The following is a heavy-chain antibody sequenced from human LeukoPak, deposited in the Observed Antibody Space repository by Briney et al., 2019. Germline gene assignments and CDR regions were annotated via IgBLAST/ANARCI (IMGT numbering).Heavy chain of an antibody. J-gene: IGHJ4*02. V-gene: IGHV1-46*01. Sequence: ASVTVSCKASGYTFTSYYMHWVRQAPGQGLEWTGIINPSGGSTSYAQKFQGRVTMTRDTSTSTVYMELSSLRSEDTAVYYCARGRLRLGELSFQDFDYWGQGTLVTVSS. CDR2: INPSGGST. CDR3: ARGRLRLGELSFQDFDY. D-gene: IGHD3-16*02. CDR1: GYTFTSYY.